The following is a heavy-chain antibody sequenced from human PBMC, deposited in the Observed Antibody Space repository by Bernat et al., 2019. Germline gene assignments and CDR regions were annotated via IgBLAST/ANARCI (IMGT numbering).Heavy chain of an antibody. CDR1: GYTFTSYY. CDR2: INPSGGST. D-gene: IGHD4-17*01. Sequence: QVQLVQSGAEVKKPGASVKVSCKASGYTFTSYYMHWVRQAPGQGLEWMGIINPSGGSTSYAQKFQGRVTMTRDTSTSTVYMELSSLRSEDTAVYYCARDASEVGDYQNWYFDLWGRGTLVTVSS. V-gene: IGHV1-46*01. CDR3: ARDASEVGDYQNWYFDL. J-gene: IGHJ2*01.